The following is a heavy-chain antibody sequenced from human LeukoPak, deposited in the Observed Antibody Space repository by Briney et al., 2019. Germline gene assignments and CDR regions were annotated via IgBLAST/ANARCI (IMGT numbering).Heavy chain of an antibody. CDR1: GASVSTSH. CDR2: LSYTGKS. Sequence: KPSETLSLTCLVSGASVSTSHWNWIRQLPGKGLEWIGCLSYTGKSDYNPSLTSRVTISLGTSKNQVSLKLRSVTAADTAVYYCSEGYFEPFDHWGQGTLVVVSS. D-gene: IGHD2/OR15-2a*01. V-gene: IGHV4-59*02. CDR3: SEGYFEPFDH. J-gene: IGHJ5*02.